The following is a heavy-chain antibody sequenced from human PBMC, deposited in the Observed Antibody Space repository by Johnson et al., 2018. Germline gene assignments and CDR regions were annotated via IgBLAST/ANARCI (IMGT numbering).Heavy chain of an antibody. CDR3: AEEGTSSDCFDL. V-gene: IGHV4-39*01. Sequence: QVRLRESGPGLVKPSETLSLRCPVSGASISRSTYYLGWIRQPPGKGLEWIGSVSFGGSTYYTPSLQSRVAIFVAPSKRQVSLRLSSVAAADAAVYYCAEEGTSSDCFDLWGQGTAVTVS. D-gene: IGHD2-21*01. CDR2: VSFGGST. J-gene: IGHJ3*01. CDR1: GASISRSTYY.